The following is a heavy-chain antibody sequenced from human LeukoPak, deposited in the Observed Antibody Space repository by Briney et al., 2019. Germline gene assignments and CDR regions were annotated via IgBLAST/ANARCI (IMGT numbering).Heavy chain of an antibody. CDR3: ARGAEIEGAFDY. V-gene: IGHV1-69*13. CDR1: GYTFTSYY. CDR2: IIPIFGTA. D-gene: IGHD3-22*01. Sequence: SVKVSCKASGYTFTSYYIHWVRQAPGQGLEWMGGIIPIFGTANYAQKFQGRVTITADESTSTAYMELSSLRSEDTAVYYCARGAEIEGAFDYWGQGTLVTVSS. J-gene: IGHJ4*02.